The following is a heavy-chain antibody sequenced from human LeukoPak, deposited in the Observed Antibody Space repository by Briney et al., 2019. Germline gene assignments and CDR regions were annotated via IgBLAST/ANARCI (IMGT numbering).Heavy chain of an antibody. V-gene: IGHV3-7*01. CDR3: ARIPWAEGNSFDY. J-gene: IGHJ4*02. D-gene: IGHD3-16*01. CDR1: GFTFSRYW. CDR2: IKQDGSEK. Sequence: GGCLRLSCTASGFTFSRYWMSWVRQAPGKGLEWVANIKQDGSEKYYVDSVKGRFTISRDNANNSLYLQMNSLRAEDTAVYYCARIPWAEGNSFDYWGQGTLVTASS.